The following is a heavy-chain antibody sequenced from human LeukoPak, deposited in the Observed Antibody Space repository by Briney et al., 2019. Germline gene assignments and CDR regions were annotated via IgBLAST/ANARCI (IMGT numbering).Heavy chain of an antibody. CDR1: DDSISDYY. Sequence: SETLSLTCTVSDDSISDYYRGWIRQPPGKGLEWIGYFYNSGRSTYNPSLKSRVTISVDTSKNQFSLKLSSVTAADTAVYYCARISASYSSGWYGDYWGQGTLVTVSS. D-gene: IGHD6-19*01. J-gene: IGHJ4*02. CDR2: FYNSGRS. V-gene: IGHV4-59*08. CDR3: ARISASYSSGWYGDY.